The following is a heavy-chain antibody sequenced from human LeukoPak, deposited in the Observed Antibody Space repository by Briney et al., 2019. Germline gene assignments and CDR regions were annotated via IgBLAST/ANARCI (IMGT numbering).Heavy chain of an antibody. J-gene: IGHJ4*02. V-gene: IGHV4-61*01. CDR1: GGSVSSGSYY. CDR2: IYYSGST. Sequence: PSETLSLTCTVSGGSVSSGSYYWSWIRQPPGKGLEWIGYIYYSGSTNYNPSLKSRVTISVDTSKNQFSLKLSSVTAADTAVYYCAREGIYDNYYDSSGYHYWGQGTLVTVSS. CDR3: AREGIYDNYYDSSGYHY. D-gene: IGHD3-22*01.